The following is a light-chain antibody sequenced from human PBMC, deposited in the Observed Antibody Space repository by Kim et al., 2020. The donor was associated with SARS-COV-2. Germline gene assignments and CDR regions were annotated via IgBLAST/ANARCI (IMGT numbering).Light chain of an antibody. CDR1: QSIGGC. CDR2: DAS. J-gene: IGKJ5*01. Sequence: ASIGDRVTITGRARQSIGGCLASYQQKPGKAPELLIYDASSVESGVPSRFSGSGSGAEFTLTISSLQPDDSATYYCQHHSTYPITFGQGTRLEIK. CDR3: QHHSTYPIT. V-gene: IGKV1-5*01.